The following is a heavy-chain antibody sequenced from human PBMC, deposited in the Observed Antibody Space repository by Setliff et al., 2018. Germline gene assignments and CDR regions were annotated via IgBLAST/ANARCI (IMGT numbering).Heavy chain of an antibody. CDR3: ARVSMYYNFWGGYLGGGLMDV. D-gene: IGHD3-3*01. CDR2: IYYSGST. Sequence: SETLSLTCTVSGGSISSYYWSRIRQPPGKGLEWIGYIYYSGSTNYNPSLKSRVTISVDTSKNQFSLKLSSVTAADTAVYYCARVSMYYNFWGGYLGGGLMDVWGQGTTVTV. CDR1: GGSISSYY. J-gene: IGHJ6*02. V-gene: IGHV4-59*01.